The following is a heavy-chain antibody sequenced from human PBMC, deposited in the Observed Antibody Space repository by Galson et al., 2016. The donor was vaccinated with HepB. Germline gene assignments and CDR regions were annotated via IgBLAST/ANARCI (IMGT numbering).Heavy chain of an antibody. CDR3: AKDLGFLEWLFFDSYYYYGMDV. D-gene: IGHD3-3*01. CDR1: GFTFSSYA. J-gene: IGHJ6*02. Sequence: SLRLSCAASGFTFSSYAMSWVRQAPGKGLEWVSAISGSGGSKYYADSVKGRFTISRDKSKNTLYLQMNSLRAEDAAVYYCAKDLGFLEWLFFDSYYYYGMDVWGQGTTVTV. CDR2: ISGSGGSK. V-gene: IGHV3-23*01.